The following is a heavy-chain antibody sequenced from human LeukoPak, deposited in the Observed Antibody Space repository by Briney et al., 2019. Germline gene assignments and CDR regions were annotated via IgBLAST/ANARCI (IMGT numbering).Heavy chain of an antibody. D-gene: IGHD3-10*01. CDR2: ISAYNGNT. CDR1: GYTFTSYG. CDR3: ARGSFGELSYYYYYMDV. Sequence: ASVKVSCKASGYTFTSYGISWVRQAPGQGLEWMGWISAYNGNTNYAQKLQGRVTMTTDTSTSTAYLELRSLRSDDTAVYYCARGSFGELSYYYYYMDVWGKGTTVTISS. V-gene: IGHV1-18*01. J-gene: IGHJ6*03.